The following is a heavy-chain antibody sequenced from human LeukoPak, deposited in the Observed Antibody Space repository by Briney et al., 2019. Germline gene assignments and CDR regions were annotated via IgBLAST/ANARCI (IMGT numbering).Heavy chain of an antibody. V-gene: IGHV4-39*01. D-gene: IGHD3-3*01. CDR1: GGSISSSSYY. CDR3: ARHHPYDFWSGWLRWFDP. Sequence: SETLSLTCTVSGGSISSSSYYWGWIRQPPGKGLEWIGSIYYSGGTYYNPSLKSRVTISVDTSKNQFSLKLSSVTAADTAVYYCARHHPYDFWSGWLRWFDPWGQGSLVTVSS. CDR2: IYYSGGT. J-gene: IGHJ5*02.